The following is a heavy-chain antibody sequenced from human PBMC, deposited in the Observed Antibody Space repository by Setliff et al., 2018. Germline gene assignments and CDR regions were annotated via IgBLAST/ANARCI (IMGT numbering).Heavy chain of an antibody. Sequence: ASVKVSCKASGYTFTGYYMHWVRQAPGQGLEWMGWINPNSGGTNYAQKFQGRVTMTRDTSISTAYMELSRLRSDDTAVYYCARKVEQWLTPHFDYWGQGALVTVSS. D-gene: IGHD6-19*01. V-gene: IGHV1-2*02. CDR1: GYTFTGYY. J-gene: IGHJ4*02. CDR3: ARKVEQWLTPHFDY. CDR2: INPNSGGT.